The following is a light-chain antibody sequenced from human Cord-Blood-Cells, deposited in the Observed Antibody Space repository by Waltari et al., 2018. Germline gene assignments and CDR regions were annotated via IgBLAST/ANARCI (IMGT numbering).Light chain of an antibody. V-gene: IGKV3-15*01. CDR1: QSVSSN. Sequence: EIVMTQSPATLSVSPGERATLPCRASQSVSSNLAWYQQKPGQAPRLLIYGASTRATGIPARFSGSGSGTEFTLTISSLQSEDFAVYYCQQYNNLYTFGQGTKLEIK. J-gene: IGKJ2*01. CDR3: QQYNNLYT. CDR2: GAS.